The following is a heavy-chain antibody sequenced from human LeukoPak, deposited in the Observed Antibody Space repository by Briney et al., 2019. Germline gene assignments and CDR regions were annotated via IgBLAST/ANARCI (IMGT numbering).Heavy chain of an antibody. Sequence: SETLSLTCTVSGGSVSSSSYYWGWIRQPPVKGLEWIASMYYSGSTYYNTSLKSRVTISVDTSKNQFSLKLSSVTAADTAVYYCARVLKGRAPFDYWGQGTLVTVSS. J-gene: IGHJ4*02. CDR1: GGSVSSSSYY. V-gene: IGHV4-39*07. CDR2: MYYSGST. CDR3: ARVLKGRAPFDY.